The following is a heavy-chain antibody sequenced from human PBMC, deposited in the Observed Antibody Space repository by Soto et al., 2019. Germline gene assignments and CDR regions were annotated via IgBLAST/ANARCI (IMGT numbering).Heavy chain of an antibody. V-gene: IGHV4-34*01. Sequence: QAHLQQWGAGLVRPSETLSLTCAVYGESVSDSYWTWIRRSPGRGLEWLGEINPSKGATYNPSLKRRVSISLATSKRQLSLKLFSATAADTAVYYCARGVMEGAFKGGRRSYYWFLDLWGRGTLVAVSS. D-gene: IGHD3-16*01. CDR3: ARGVMEGAFKGGRRSYYWFLDL. J-gene: IGHJ2*01. CDR2: INPSKGA. CDR1: GESVSDSY.